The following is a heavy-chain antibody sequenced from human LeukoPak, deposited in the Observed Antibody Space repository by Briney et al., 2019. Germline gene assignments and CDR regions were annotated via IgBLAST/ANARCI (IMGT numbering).Heavy chain of an antibody. D-gene: IGHD6-13*01. J-gene: IGHJ4*02. V-gene: IGHV3-7*01. CDR3: ARDIAAAGLFFDY. CDR2: MKYDGSEK. Sequence: GGSLRLSCAASGFTFSSYWMSWVRQAPGKGLEWVANMKYDGSEKDYVDSVKGRFTISRDNAKNSLYLQMNSLRAEDTAVYHCARDIAAAGLFFDYWGQGTLVTVSS. CDR1: GFTFSSYW.